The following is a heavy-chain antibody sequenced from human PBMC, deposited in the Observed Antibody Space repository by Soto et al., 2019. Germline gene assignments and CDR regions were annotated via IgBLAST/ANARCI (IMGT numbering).Heavy chain of an antibody. CDR3: AKDTRLGGLRNYYYYGMDV. J-gene: IGHJ6*02. CDR2: ISGSGGST. Sequence: GGSLRLSCAASGFTFSSYAMSWVRQAPGKGLEWVSAISGSGGSTYYADSVKGRFTISRDNSKNTLYLQMNSLRAEDTAVYYCAKDTRLGGLRNYYYYGMDVWGQGTTVTVSS. CDR1: GFTFSSYA. V-gene: IGHV3-23*01. D-gene: IGHD2-15*01.